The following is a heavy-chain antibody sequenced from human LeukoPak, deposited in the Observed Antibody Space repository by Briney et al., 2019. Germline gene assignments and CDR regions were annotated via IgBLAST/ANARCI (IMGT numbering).Heavy chain of an antibody. CDR1: GLTFDDYG. Sequence: PGGSLRLSCVASGLTFDDYGMSWVRQAPGKGLEWVSGINWNGGTTTYADSVKGRFTISRDNAKNSPYLQMNSLRVEDTAFYYCARNSGANVYTYSFQYWGRGTLVTVSS. J-gene: IGHJ4*02. CDR3: ARNSGANVYTYSFQY. V-gene: IGHV3-20*04. D-gene: IGHD1-26*01. CDR2: INWNGGTT.